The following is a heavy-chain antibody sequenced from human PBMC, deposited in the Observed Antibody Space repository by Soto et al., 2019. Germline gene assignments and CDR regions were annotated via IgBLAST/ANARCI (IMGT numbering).Heavy chain of an antibody. V-gene: IGHV3-11*01. CDR2: ISPSGESI. J-gene: IGHJ4*02. CDR1: GFTFSSYY. CDR3: TSTVAPGY. Sequence: PGGSLRLSCAASGFTFSSYYMSWVRQAPGKGLEWVAYISPSGESIHYADSVKGRFTISRDNGKNSLFLQMGSLRADDSAIYYCTSTVAPGYWGQGTLVTVSS.